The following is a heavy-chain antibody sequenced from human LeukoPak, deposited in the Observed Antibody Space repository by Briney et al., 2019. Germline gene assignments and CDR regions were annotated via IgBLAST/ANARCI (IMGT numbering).Heavy chain of an antibody. CDR1: GYTFTGYY. CDR3: ARAILYDFWSGYYKYYFDY. J-gene: IGHJ4*02. D-gene: IGHD3-3*01. Sequence: SVKVSCKASGYTFTGYYMHWVRQAPGQGLEWMGRIIPILGIANYAQKFQGRVTITADKSTSTAYMELSSLRSEDTAVYYCARAILYDFWSGYYKYYFDYWGQGTLVTVSS. V-gene: IGHV1-69*04. CDR2: IIPILGIA.